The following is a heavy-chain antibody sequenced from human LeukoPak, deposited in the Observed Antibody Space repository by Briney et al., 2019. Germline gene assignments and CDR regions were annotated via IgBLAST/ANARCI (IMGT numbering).Heavy chain of an antibody. D-gene: IGHD3-22*01. Sequence: ASVKVSCKASGYTFTSYGISWVRQAPGQGLEWMGWISAYNGNTNYAQKLQGRVTMTTDTSTSTAYMELRSLRSDDTAVYYCARDAHHTDYYDSSGYYEYWGQGTLVTVSS. CDR2: ISAYNGNT. J-gene: IGHJ4*02. CDR3: ARDAHHTDYYDSSGYYEY. CDR1: GYTFTSYG. V-gene: IGHV1-18*01.